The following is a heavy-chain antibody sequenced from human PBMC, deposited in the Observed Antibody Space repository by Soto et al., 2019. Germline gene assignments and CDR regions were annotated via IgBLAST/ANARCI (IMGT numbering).Heavy chain of an antibody. V-gene: IGHV4-39*01. Sequence: SETLSLTCTVSGGSISSSSYYWGWIRQPPGKGLEWIGSIYYSGSTYYNPSLKSRVTISVDTSKNQFSLKLSSVTAADTAVYYCARGHPYGDYDKDAFDIWGQGTMVTVSS. CDR1: GGSISSSSYY. D-gene: IGHD4-17*01. CDR3: ARGHPYGDYDKDAFDI. CDR2: IYYSGST. J-gene: IGHJ3*02.